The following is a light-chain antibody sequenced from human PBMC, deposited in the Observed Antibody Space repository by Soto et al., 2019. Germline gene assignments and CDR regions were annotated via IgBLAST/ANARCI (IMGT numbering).Light chain of an antibody. CDR1: QSILDRSKNKYY. Sequence: DIVMTQSPDSLAVSLGERATFNCKSSQSILDRSKNKYYLAWYQQKSGQPPKLLIYWASLRESGVPDRFTGSGSGTDFTLNISSLQAEDVAVYYCQQYFTSPWTFGQGNKVDIK. V-gene: IGKV4-1*01. J-gene: IGKJ1*01. CDR2: WAS. CDR3: QQYFTSPWT.